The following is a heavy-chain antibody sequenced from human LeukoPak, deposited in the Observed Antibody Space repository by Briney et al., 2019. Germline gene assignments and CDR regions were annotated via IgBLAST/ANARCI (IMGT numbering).Heavy chain of an antibody. V-gene: IGHV4-61*01. D-gene: IGHD1-1*01. J-gene: IGHJ4*02. CDR3: ARDKQPGDY. Sequence: PSETLSLTCSVSGGSVSSGISYWSWIRQPPGEGLEWIAYISDSGGSDYNPSLKSRVTMSVDTSKNQFSLKLSSVTAADTAVYYCARDKQPGDYWGQGALVTVSS. CDR1: GGSVSSGISY. CDR2: ISDSGGS.